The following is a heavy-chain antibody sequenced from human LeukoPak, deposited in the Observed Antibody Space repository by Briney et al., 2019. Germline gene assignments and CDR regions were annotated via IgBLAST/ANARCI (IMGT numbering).Heavy chain of an antibody. CDR1: GFTSSSYW. D-gene: IGHD6-13*01. CDR3: ARDPLRYSSSQYNWFDP. Sequence: GGSLRLSCAASGFTSSSYWMSWVRQAPGKGLEWVANIKQDGSEKYYVDSVKGRFTISRDNAKNSLYLQMNSLRAEDTAVYYCARDPLRYSSSQYNWFDPWGQGTLVTVSS. CDR2: IKQDGSEK. V-gene: IGHV3-7*01. J-gene: IGHJ5*02.